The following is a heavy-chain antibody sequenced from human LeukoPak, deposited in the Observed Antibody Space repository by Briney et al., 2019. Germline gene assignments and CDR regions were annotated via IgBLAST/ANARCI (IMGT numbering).Heavy chain of an antibody. D-gene: IGHD6-13*01. CDR2: IYWDDDK. CDR1: GFSLSSSGVG. CDR3: AQTKYTLSSPGWFDP. V-gene: IGHV2-5*02. Sequence: SGPTLVKPTQTLTLTCAFSGFSLSSSGVGVGWIRQPPGKALEWLAIIYWDDDKRFSPSLKNRLTIAKDTSKDQVVLTLTNMDPGDTASYYCAQTKYTLSSPGWFDPWGQGTLVTVSS. J-gene: IGHJ5*02.